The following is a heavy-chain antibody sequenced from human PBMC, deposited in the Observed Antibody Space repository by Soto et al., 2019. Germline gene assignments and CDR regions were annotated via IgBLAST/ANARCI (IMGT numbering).Heavy chain of an antibody. J-gene: IGHJ4*02. CDR1: GFTFTSFA. V-gene: IGHV3-23*01. CDR2: ISGSGSST. CDR3: ATRRSDY. Sequence: EVQLLESGGGLVQPGGSLRLSCAASGFTFTSFAMSWVRQAPGKGLEWVSAISGSGSSTYYADSVKGRFTISRDNSKNTVYLQMNNLRAEDTALYYCATRRSDYWGQGTLVTVSS.